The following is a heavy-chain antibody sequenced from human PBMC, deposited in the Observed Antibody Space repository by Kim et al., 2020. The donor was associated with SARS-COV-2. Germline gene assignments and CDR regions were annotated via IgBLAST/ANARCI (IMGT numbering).Heavy chain of an antibody. D-gene: IGHD3-10*01. V-gene: IGHV3-21*01. J-gene: IGHJ4*02. CDR3: ARDVGNTMVRGVIAY. Sequence: DSGKSRFNISRDNAKYSLYLQMNSLRAEDTAVYYCARDVGNTMVRGVIAYWGQGTLVTVSS.